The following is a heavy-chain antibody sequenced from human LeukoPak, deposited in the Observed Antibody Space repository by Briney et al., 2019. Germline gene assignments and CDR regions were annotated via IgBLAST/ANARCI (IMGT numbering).Heavy chain of an antibody. D-gene: IGHD3-22*01. CDR1: GGSISSSNYS. V-gene: IGHV4-39*01. CDR3: ARQRYYDTSGIGWFDP. Sequence: SETLSLTCTVSGGSISSSNYSWGWIRQPPGKGLEWIGSVHYSGFTYYTPSLKSRVTISVDTSKSQFSLKLSSVTAADTAVYYCARQRYYDTSGIGWFDPWGQGALVTVSS. J-gene: IGHJ5*02. CDR2: VHYSGFT.